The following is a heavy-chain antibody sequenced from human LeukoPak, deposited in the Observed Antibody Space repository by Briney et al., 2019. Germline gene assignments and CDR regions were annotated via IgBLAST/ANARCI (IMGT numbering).Heavy chain of an antibody. V-gene: IGHV3-7*03. D-gene: IGHD2-15*01. CDR3: AGGSLGSGTSSDCCPLDY. Sequence: GGSLRLSCAASGFTFSSYWMSWVRQAPGKGLEWVANIKQDGSEKYYVDSVKGRFAVSRDNSKNTLYLQMNSLRADDTAVYYCAGGSLGSGTSSDCCPLDYWGQGTLVTVSS. CDR1: GFTFSSYW. J-gene: IGHJ4*02. CDR2: IKQDGSEK.